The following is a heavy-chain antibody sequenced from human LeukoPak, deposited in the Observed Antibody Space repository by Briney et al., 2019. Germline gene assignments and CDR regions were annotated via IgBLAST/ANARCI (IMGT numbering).Heavy chain of an antibody. Sequence: ASVKVSCKASGYTFTSYYLHWVRQAPGQGLEWMGIINPKGNFTSYAQKFQGRVTMTRDTSTSTVYMELSSLRSEDTAVYYCARESYGLGGFRLPVYWFDPWGQGTRVTVSS. V-gene: IGHV1-46*01. CDR3: ARESYGLGGFRLPVYWFDP. CDR1: GYTFTSYY. J-gene: IGHJ5*02. D-gene: IGHD3-10*01. CDR2: INPKGNFT.